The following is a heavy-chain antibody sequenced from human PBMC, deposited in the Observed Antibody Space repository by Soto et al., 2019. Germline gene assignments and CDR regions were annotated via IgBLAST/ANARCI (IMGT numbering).Heavy chain of an antibody. CDR3: GGGGLLPETTGGYYYDGMDV. CDR2: INPKSDGT. Sequence: QVQLVQSGAEVKKPGASVKVSCKASGYTFTGYYMHWVRQAPGQGLEWMGWINPKSDGTNYAQKFKGSVTVSRDQASITAYMDLRRLSSGDTAVYYCGGGGLLPETTGGYYYDGMDVWGQGTTVTVSS. J-gene: IGHJ6*02. V-gene: IGHV1-2*02. D-gene: IGHD1-7*01. CDR1: GYTFTGYY.